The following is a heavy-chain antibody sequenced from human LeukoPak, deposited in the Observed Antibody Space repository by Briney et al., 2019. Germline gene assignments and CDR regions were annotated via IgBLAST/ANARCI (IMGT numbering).Heavy chain of an antibody. J-gene: IGHJ4*02. CDR1: GYTFTDYY. Sequence: GASVKISCKVSGYTFTDYYMHWVQQAPGKGLEWMGLVDPEDGEKIYAEKFQGRVTITADKSTDTAYMELSSLRSEDPAVYYCETHPIGSGYWGQGTLVTVSS. CDR2: VDPEDGEK. CDR3: ETHPIGSGY. V-gene: IGHV1-69-2*01.